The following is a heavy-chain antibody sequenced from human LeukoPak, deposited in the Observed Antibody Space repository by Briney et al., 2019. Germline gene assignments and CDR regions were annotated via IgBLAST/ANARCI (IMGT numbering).Heavy chain of an antibody. CDR2: IIPMFGTA. CDR3: ARDFGTYYDCWSGYYGAGWYFVL. V-gene: IGHV1-69*06. J-gene: IGHJ2*01. Sequence: ASVKVSCKASGGTFSSYAISWVRQAPGQGLEWMGGIIPMFGTANYAQKFQGRVTITADKSTSTAYMELSSLRSEDTAVYYCARDFGTYYDCWSGYYGAGWYFVLWGRGTLVTVSS. CDR1: GGTFSSYA. D-gene: IGHD3-3*01.